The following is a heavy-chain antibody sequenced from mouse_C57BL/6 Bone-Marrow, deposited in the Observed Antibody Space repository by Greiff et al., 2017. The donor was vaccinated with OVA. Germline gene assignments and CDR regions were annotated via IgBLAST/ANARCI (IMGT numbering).Heavy chain of an antibody. D-gene: IGHD3-2*01. V-gene: IGHV2-2*01. CDR3: ASPETAHYAMDY. Sequence: VQLQQSGPGLVQPSQSLSITCTVSGFSLTSYGVHWVRQSPGKGLEWLGVIWSGGSTDYNAAFISRLSISKDNSKSQVFFKMNSLQADDTAIYYCASPETAHYAMDYWGQGTSVTVSS. CDR1: GFSLTSYG. J-gene: IGHJ4*01. CDR2: IWSGGST.